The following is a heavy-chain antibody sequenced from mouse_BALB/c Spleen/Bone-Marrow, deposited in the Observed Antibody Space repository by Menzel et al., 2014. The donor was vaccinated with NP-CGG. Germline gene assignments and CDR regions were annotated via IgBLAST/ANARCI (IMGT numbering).Heavy chain of an antibody. Sequence: EVHLVESGGGLVQPGGSLKLSCAASGFVFSRYWMSWVGQAPGKGLEWIGEINPDSSTINYTPSLKDKFIISRDNAKNTLYLQMSKVRSEDTALYYCARLGYYGAMDYWGQGTSVTVSS. CDR3: ARLGYYGAMDY. D-gene: IGHD1-1*01. J-gene: IGHJ4*01. CDR2: INPDSSTI. V-gene: IGHV4-1*02. CDR1: GFVFSRYW.